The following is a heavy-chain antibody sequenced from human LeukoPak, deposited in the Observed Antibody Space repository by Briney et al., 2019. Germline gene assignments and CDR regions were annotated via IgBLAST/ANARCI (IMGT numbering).Heavy chain of an antibody. CDR2: ISYDGRNK. J-gene: IGHJ4*02. CDR3: ARGDYFGSGSFFDY. CDR1: GFTFSRYG. V-gene: IGHV3-30*03. D-gene: IGHD3-10*01. Sequence: GRSLRLSCAASGFTFSRYGMRWVRQAPGKGLEWVAAISYDGRNKYYGDPVKGRFTISRDNSKNTLYLQRNSLRAEDTAVYYCARGDYFGSGSFFDYWGQGTLVTVSS.